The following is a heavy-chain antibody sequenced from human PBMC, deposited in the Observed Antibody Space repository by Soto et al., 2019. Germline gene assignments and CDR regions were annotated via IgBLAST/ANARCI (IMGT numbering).Heavy chain of an antibody. D-gene: IGHD5-18*01. CDR2: IYYSGST. J-gene: IGHJ5*02. CDR1: GGSISSGDYY. CDR3: ARGLTDRGYSYGYRGIVFDP. Sequence: SETLSLTCTVSGGSISSGDYYWSWIRQPPGKGLEWIGYIYYSGSTYYNPSLKSRVTISVDTSKNQFSLKLSSVTAADTAVYYCARGLTDRGYSYGYRGIVFDPWGQGTLVTVSS. V-gene: IGHV4-30-4*01.